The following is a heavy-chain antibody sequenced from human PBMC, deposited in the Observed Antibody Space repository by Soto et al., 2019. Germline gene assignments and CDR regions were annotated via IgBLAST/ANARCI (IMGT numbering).Heavy chain of an antibody. CDR1: GFTFINAW. D-gene: IGHD3-3*01. CDR3: TTDAITIFGVVDYGMDV. V-gene: IGHV3-15*01. Sequence: SLRLSCAASGFTFINAWMSWVRQAPGKGLEWVGRIKSKTDGGTTDYAAPVKGRFTISRDDSKNTLYLQMNSLKTEDTAVYYCTTDAITIFGVVDYGMDVWGQGTTVTVSS. J-gene: IGHJ6*02. CDR2: IKSKTDGGTT.